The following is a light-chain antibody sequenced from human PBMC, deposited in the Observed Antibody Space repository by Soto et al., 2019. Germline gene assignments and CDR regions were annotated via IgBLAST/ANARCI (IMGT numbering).Light chain of an antibody. V-gene: IGKV1-5*03. CDR3: QQYNSYPLT. CDR1: QIIRSW. J-gene: IGKJ4*01. CDR2: EAS. Sequence: DIQMTQSPSTLSASVGDRVTITCRASQIIRSWLAWYQQKPGKAPNLLIYEASSLESGVPSRFSGTGSGTEFTLTISSLQPDDSATYYCQQYNSYPLTFGGGTKVEIK.